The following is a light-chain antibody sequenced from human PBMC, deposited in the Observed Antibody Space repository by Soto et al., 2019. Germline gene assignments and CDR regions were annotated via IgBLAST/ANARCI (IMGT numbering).Light chain of an antibody. CDR1: QSVLHSPTNNNY. CDR2: WAS. J-gene: IGKJ1*01. Sequence: DIVMTQSPDSLAVSLGERTTINCKSSQSVLHSPTNNNYLAWYQKKPGQPPKLLIYWASTRESGVPDRFSGSGSGTDFTLTINRLQAEDAAVYYCHQYYSIPRTFGQGTKVEIK. CDR3: HQYYSIPRT. V-gene: IGKV4-1*01.